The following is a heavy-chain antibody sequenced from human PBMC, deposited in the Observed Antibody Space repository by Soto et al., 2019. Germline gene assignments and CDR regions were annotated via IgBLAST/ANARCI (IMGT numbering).Heavy chain of an antibody. D-gene: IGHD6-19*01. CDR2: ISYDGNNK. J-gene: IGHJ4*02. CDR3: ARDLGNNGWFSLRSVDY. Sequence: QVPLVESGGGVVQPGRSLRLSCAASGFTFSNYAMHWVRQAPGKGLEWVAIISYDGNNKYYADSVKGRFTISRDSSKSTLYLQLNSLRAEDTAVYYGARDLGNNGWFSLRSVDYWGQGTLVTVSS. CDR1: GFTFSNYA. V-gene: IGHV3-30-3*01.